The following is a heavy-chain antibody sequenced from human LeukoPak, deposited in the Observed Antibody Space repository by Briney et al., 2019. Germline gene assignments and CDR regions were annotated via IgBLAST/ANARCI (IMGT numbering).Heavy chain of an antibody. CDR1: GVTFSSYG. D-gene: IGHD6-19*01. V-gene: IGHV3-30*18. Sequence: PGRSLRLSCAASGVTFSSYGMHWVRQAPGKGLEWVAVISYDGSNKYYADSVKGRFTISRDNSKNTLYLQMNSLRAEDTAVYYCAKGGGRSGCDYWGQGTLVTVSS. CDR2: ISYDGSNK. CDR3: AKGGGRSGCDY. J-gene: IGHJ4*02.